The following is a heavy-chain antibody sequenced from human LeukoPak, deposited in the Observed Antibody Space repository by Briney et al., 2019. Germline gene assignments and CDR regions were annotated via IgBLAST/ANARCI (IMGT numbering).Heavy chain of an antibody. CDR1: GGSISSYY. Sequence: SETLSLTCTVSGGSISSYYWSWIRQPPGKGLEWIGYIYYSGSTNYNPSLKSRVTISVDTSKNQFSLKLSSVTAADTAVYYCARGSMARIPDYWAREPWSPSPQ. J-gene: IGHJ4*02. CDR3: ARGSMARIPDY. CDR2: IYYSGST. D-gene: IGHD2/OR15-2a*01. V-gene: IGHV4-59*01.